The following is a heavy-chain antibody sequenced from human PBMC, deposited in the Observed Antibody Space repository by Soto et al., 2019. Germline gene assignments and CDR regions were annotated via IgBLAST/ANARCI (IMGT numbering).Heavy chain of an antibody. CDR3: AREGRIVGAVNTYYYYGMDV. D-gene: IGHD2-15*01. CDR2: ISTNKGNT. V-gene: IGHV1-18*01. CDR1: GYTFTNYG. J-gene: IGHJ6*02. Sequence: QVQLVQSGAEVKKPGASVKVSCKASGYTFTNYGLSWVRQAPGQGLEWMGWISTNKGNTNYAQKFQGRATMTTDTATSTAYMELRSLRSDDTAVYYCAREGRIVGAVNTYYYYGMDVWGRGTTVTVS.